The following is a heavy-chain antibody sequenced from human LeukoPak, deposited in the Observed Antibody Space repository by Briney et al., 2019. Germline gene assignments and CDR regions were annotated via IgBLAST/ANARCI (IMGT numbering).Heavy chain of an antibody. Sequence: AAVKVSCKGSGFSFTGFFTGYYMHWVRQAPGQGLEWLGWINTHSGRTDYAQKFQGWVTMTRDTSINTAYLELMRLRSDDTAVYYCARYARGGRWYLDYWGPGTLVTVSS. J-gene: IGHJ4*02. CDR3: ARYARGGRWYLDY. D-gene: IGHD4-23*01. CDR1: GFSFTGFFTGYY. CDR2: INTHSGRT. V-gene: IGHV1-2*04.